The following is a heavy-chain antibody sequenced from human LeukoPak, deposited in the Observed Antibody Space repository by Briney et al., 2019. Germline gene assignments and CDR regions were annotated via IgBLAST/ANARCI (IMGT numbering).Heavy chain of an antibody. CDR2: ISWNSGSI. J-gene: IGHJ4*02. CDR3: AKQWRD. Sequence: GGSLRLSCAASGFTFDDYAMHWVRQAPGKGLEWVSDISWNSGSIGYADSVKGRFTISRDNAKNSLYLQMDSLRAEDTALYYCAKQWRDWGQGTLVTVSS. CDR1: GFTFDDYA. V-gene: IGHV3-9*01. D-gene: IGHD6-19*01.